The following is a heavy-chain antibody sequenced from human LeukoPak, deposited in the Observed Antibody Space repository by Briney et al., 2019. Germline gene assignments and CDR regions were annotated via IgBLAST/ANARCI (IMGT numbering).Heavy chain of an antibody. D-gene: IGHD3-9*01. Sequence: GRSLRLSCAASGFTFDDYAMHWVRQVPGKGLEWVSGISWNSGSIGYADSVKGRFTISRDNAKNSLYLQMNSLRAEDAALYYCAKDGYDILTGPSEYWCQGTLVTVSS. J-gene: IGHJ4*02. CDR2: ISWNSGSI. CDR3: AKDGYDILTGPSEY. V-gene: IGHV3-9*01. CDR1: GFTFDDYA.